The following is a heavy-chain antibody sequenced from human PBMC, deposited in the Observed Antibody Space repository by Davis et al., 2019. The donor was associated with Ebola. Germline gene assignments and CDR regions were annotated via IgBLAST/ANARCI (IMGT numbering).Heavy chain of an antibody. CDR3: ARQEQLGWFDP. Sequence: MPSETLSLTCTVSGGSISSSSYYWGWIRQPPGKGLEWIGSSYYSGSTYYNPSLKRRVTISVDTSKNQFSLKLSSVTAADTAVYYCARQEQLGWFDPWGQGTLVTVSS. CDR2: SYYSGST. J-gene: IGHJ5*02. V-gene: IGHV4-39*01. D-gene: IGHD6-6*01. CDR1: GGSISSSSYY.